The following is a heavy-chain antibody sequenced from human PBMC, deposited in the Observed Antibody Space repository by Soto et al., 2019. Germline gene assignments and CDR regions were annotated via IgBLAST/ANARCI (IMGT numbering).Heavy chain of an antibody. Sequence: ASVKVSCKASGYTFTSYGISWVRQAPGQGLEWMGWISAYNGNTNYAQKLQGRVTMTTDTSTSTAYMELRSLRSDDTAVYYCARDVAGLVATGDDAFDIWGQGTMVTVSS. D-gene: IGHD5-12*01. CDR1: GYTFTSYG. CDR3: ARDVAGLVATGDDAFDI. V-gene: IGHV1-18*01. J-gene: IGHJ3*02. CDR2: ISAYNGNT.